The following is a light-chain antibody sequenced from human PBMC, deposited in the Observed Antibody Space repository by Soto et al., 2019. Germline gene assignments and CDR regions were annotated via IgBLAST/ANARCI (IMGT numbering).Light chain of an antibody. CDR3: SSYAGSDNFGV. Sequence: QSVLTQPPSASGSPGQSVTISCTGTSSDVGGYNYVSWYQQHPGKAPKLIIYDVTKRPSGVPDRFSGSKSGNTASLTVSGLQAEDEADSYCSSYAGSDNFGVFGTGTKLTVL. CDR2: DVT. V-gene: IGLV2-8*01. CDR1: SSDVGGYNY. J-gene: IGLJ1*01.